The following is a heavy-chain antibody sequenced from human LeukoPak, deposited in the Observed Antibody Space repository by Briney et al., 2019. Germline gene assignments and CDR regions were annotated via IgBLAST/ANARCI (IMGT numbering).Heavy chain of an antibody. CDR1: GGSFSGYY. CDR3: ASSDLRGYYDTSGYYFV. J-gene: IGHJ4*02. Sequence: SETPSLTCAVYGGSFSGYYWSWIRQPPGKGLEWIGEINHSGSTNYNPSLKSRVTISADTSKNQFSLKLSSVTAADTAVYYCASSDLRGYYDTSGYYFVWGQGTLVAVSS. D-gene: IGHD3-22*01. V-gene: IGHV4-34*01. CDR2: INHSGST.